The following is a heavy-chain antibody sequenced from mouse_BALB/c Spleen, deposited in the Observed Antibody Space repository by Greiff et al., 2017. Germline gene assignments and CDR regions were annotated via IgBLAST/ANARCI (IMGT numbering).Heavy chain of an antibody. CDR1: GFTFSSYA. V-gene: IGHV5-9-4*01. D-gene: IGHD2-10*02. CDR2: ISSGGSYT. J-gene: IGHJ4*01. CDR3: ARGYGNLYAMDY. Sequence: EVKVVESGGGLVKPGGSLKLSCAASGFTFSSYALSWVRQSPEKRLEWVAEISSGGSYTYYPDTVTGRFTISRDNAKNTLYLEMSSLRSEDTAMYYCARGYGNLYAMDYWGQGTSVTVSS.